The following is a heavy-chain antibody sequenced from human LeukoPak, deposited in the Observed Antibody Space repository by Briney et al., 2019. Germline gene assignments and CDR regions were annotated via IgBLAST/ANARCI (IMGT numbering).Heavy chain of an antibody. J-gene: IGHJ5*02. D-gene: IGHD2-15*01. CDR3: SALTPGVVVAVPFDP. CDR2: IRNKARGGTT. Sequence: GGSLRLSCAASGFTFKNYVIHWVRQAPGKGLEWVGFIRNKARGGTTEYAASLRGRFTISRDDSKSIAYLQMNSLKSEDTAMYYCSALTPGVVVAVPFDPWGQGTLVTVSS. CDR1: GFTFKNYV. V-gene: IGHV3-49*04.